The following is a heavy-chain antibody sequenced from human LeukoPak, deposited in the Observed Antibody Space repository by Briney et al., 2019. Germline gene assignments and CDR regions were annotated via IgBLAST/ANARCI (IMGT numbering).Heavy chain of an antibody. V-gene: IGHV4-34*01. Sequence: SETLSLTCAVYGGSFSGYYWSWIRQPPGKGLEWIGEINHSGSTNYNPSLKSRVTISVDTSKNQFSLKLSSVTAADTAVYYCARDAKDYDILTGYYYYYFDYWGQGTLVTVSS. CDR2: INHSGST. CDR3: ARDAKDYDILTGYYYYYFDY. J-gene: IGHJ4*02. D-gene: IGHD3-9*01. CDR1: GGSFSGYY.